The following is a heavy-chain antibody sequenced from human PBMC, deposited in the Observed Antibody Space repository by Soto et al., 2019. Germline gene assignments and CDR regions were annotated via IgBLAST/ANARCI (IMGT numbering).Heavy chain of an antibody. CDR2: ISGSGGST. CDR1: GFTFSNYA. J-gene: IGHJ6*02. D-gene: IGHD6-19*01. CDR3: AKSKQLLEPTPGGMDV. Sequence: GGSLRLSCAAAGFTFSNYAMSWVRQAPGKGLEWVSVISGSGGSTYYADSVKGRFTISRDKSKNTLYLQMNSLRAEDTAVYYCAKSKQLLEPTPGGMDVWGQGTTVTVSS. V-gene: IGHV3-23*01.